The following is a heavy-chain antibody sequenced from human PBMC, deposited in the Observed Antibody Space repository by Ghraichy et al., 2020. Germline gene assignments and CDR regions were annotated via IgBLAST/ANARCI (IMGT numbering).Heavy chain of an antibody. CDR3: STGAAAAGDS. Sequence: SVKVSCKAPVGTFSNYTMHWVRQAPGQGLEWMGRNIPILDVAHYAQKFQGRVTLIADKLTTTAYMELSSLRSEDTAVYYCSTGAAAAGDSWGQGTLVTVSS. V-gene: IGHV1-69*02. J-gene: IGHJ4*02. CDR2: NIPILDVA. CDR1: VGTFSNYT. D-gene: IGHD6-13*01.